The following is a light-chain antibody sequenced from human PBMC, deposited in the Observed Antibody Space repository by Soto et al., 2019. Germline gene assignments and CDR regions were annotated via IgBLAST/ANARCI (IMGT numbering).Light chain of an antibody. V-gene: IGLV2-14*01. CDR2: DVS. CDR1: SSDFGGYNY. Sequence: QSALTQPASVSGSPGQSITISCTGTSSDFGGYNYVSWYQQHPGKAPKLMIYDVSNRPSGVSNRFSGSKSGNTASLTISGLQAEEEADYYCSSYTRSSTLYVVFGGGTKLTVL. CDR3: SSYTRSSTLYVV. J-gene: IGLJ2*01.